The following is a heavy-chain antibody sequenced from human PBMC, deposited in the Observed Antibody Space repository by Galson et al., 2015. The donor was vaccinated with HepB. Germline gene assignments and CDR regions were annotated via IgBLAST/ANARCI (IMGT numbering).Heavy chain of an antibody. Sequence: SLRLSCAASGFTFSYHGMHWVRQAPGKGLEWVAVIWSDGRNEHYADSVKGRFTFSRDNSKNTLYLQMNSLRDDDTAVYYCARDLGGVDGDGLDVWGQGSAVTVSS. V-gene: IGHV3-33*01. CDR2: IWSDGRNE. D-gene: IGHD5-24*01. CDR3: ARDLGGVDGDGLDV. J-gene: IGHJ6*02. CDR1: GFTFSYHG.